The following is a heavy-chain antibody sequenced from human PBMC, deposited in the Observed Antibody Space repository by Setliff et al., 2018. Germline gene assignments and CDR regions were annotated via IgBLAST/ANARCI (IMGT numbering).Heavy chain of an antibody. CDR1: GASVTSFDYY. D-gene: IGHD2-2*01. CDR3: ARTYCTTTSCFYFHY. V-gene: IGHV4-30-4*01. J-gene: IGHJ4*02. CDR2: ISHGVST. Sequence: SETLSLTCTVSGASVTSFDYYWSWIRQPPGKGLEYIGHISHGVSTSYSPSLKSRLSISADTSKNQFSLKLTSVTAADTAVYHCARTYCTTTSCFYFHYWGQGTVVTVSS.